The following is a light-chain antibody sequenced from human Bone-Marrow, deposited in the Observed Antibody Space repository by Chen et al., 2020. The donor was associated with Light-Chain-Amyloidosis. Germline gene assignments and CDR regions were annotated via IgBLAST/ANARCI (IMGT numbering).Light chain of an antibody. Sequence: SYVLTQPSSVSVAPGQTATIACGGNNIGSTSVHWYQQTPGQAPLLVVYDDSDRPSGIPERLSGSNSGTTATLTISRVEAGDEADYYCQVWDRSSDRPVLGGGTKLTVL. CDR3: QVWDRSSDRPV. V-gene: IGLV3-21*02. CDR2: DDS. CDR1: NIGSTS. J-gene: IGLJ3*02.